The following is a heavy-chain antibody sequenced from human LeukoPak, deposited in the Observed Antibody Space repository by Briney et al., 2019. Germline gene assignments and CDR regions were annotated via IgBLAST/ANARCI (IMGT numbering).Heavy chain of an antibody. J-gene: IGHJ6*03. Sequence: ESGPALVKPTQTLTLTCTFSGFSLSTSGMCVSWIRQPPGKALEWLARIDWDDDKYYSTSLKTRLTISKDTSKNQVVLTMTNMDPVDTATYYCAFGYYGSGSRYYMDVWGKGTTVTISS. D-gene: IGHD3-10*01. CDR2: IDWDDDK. CDR3: AFGYYGSGSRYYMDV. V-gene: IGHV2-70*11. CDR1: GFSLSTSGMC.